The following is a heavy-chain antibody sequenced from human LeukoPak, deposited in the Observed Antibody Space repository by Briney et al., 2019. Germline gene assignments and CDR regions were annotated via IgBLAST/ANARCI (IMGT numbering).Heavy chain of an antibody. CDR1: GFTFSSYS. V-gene: IGHV3-48*04. D-gene: IGHD2-2*01. CDR2: ISTGGSTI. Sequence: GGSLRLSCAASGFTFSSYSMNWVRQAPGKGLEWISYISTGGSTIYYADSVKGRFTISRDNAKNSLYLQMNSLRAVDTAVYYCARDSYCSTTNCYGMDVWGQGTTVTVSS. J-gene: IGHJ6*02. CDR3: ARDSYCSTTNCYGMDV.